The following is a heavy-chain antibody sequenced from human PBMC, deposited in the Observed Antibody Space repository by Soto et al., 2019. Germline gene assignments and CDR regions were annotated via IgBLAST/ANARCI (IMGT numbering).Heavy chain of an antibody. CDR2: VYIDGGT. CDR3: AREPLWSGSLPLDAFDI. CDR1: VFTVTNNY. V-gene: IGHV3-53*01. D-gene: IGHD3-3*01. J-gene: IGHJ3*02. Sequence: PGGSLRLACAASVFTVTNNYMSWVRQAPGKGLEWVSVVYIDGGTKYADSVKGRFTVSRDNSKNTLYLQMNSLRAEDTAVYYCAREPLWSGSLPLDAFDICGQGTMVTVSS.